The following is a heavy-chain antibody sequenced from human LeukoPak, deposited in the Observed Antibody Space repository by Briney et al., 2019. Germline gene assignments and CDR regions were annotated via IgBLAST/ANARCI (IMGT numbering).Heavy chain of an antibody. CDR2: IKEDGSEK. CDR3: ARRFDS. J-gene: IGHJ4*02. V-gene: IGHV3-7*01. CDR1: GFTFSNFW. Sequence: GGSLRLSCVASGFTFSNFWMNWVRQAPGKGLEWVANIKEDGSEKNYVGSVRGRFTVSRDTAKNSLYLQMNGLRVEDTAVYYCARRFDSWGQGTLVTVSS.